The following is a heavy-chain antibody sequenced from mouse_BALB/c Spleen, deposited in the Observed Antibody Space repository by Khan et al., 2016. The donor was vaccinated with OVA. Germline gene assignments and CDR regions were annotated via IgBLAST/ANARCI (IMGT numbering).Heavy chain of an antibody. D-gene: IGHD1-1*01. V-gene: IGHV3-2*02. CDR2: ISYSGST. J-gene: IGHJ2*01. Sequence: EVKLLESGPGLLKPSQSLSLTCTVTGYSITRDYAWNWIRQFPGNKLEWMAYISYSGSTTYSPSLRSRISITRDTSKNQFSMKLNSVKTEDTATYYCASVRLVRRYGDYFDYLGQGTTRTVSS. CDR1: GYSITRDYA. CDR3: ASVRLVRRYGDYFDY.